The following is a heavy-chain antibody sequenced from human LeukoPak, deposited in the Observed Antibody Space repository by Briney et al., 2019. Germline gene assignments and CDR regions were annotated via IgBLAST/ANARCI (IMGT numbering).Heavy chain of an antibody. CDR2: IYYSGST. CDR1: GGSISSSSYY. D-gene: IGHD6-19*01. CDR3: ARGPLTYSSGWFNWFDP. V-gene: IGHV4-39*01. Sequence: SETLSLTCTVSGGSISSSSYYWGWIRQPPGKGLEWIGSIYYSGSTYYNPSLKSRVTISVDTSKNQFSLKLSSVTAADTAVYYCARGPLTYSSGWFNWFDPWGQGTLVTVSS. J-gene: IGHJ5*02.